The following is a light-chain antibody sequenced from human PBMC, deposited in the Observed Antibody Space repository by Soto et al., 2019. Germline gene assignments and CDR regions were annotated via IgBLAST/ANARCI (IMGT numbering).Light chain of an antibody. V-gene: IGLV2-14*01. CDR1: SSDVGGYTY. CDR2: EVN. J-gene: IGLJ1*01. Sequence: QSVLTQPASVSGSPRQSITISCTGASSDVGGYTYVSWYQQHPGKAPKLIIYEVNNRPSGVSHRFSGSKSGNTASLTISGLQAEDEADYYCSSYTSSSTLYVFGT. CDR3: SSYTSSSTLYV.